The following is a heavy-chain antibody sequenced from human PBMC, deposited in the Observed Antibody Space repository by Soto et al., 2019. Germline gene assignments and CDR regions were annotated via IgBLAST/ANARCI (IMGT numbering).Heavy chain of an antibody. CDR3: ARDSSSSWASDY. CDR1: GFTFSSYS. Sequence: PGGSLRLSCAASGFTFSSYSMNWVRQAPGKGLEWVSSISSSSSYIYYADSVKGRFTISRDNAKNSLYLQMNSLRAEDTAVYYCARDSSSSWASDYWGQGTLVTVSS. D-gene: IGHD6-13*01. V-gene: IGHV3-21*01. CDR2: ISSSSSYI. J-gene: IGHJ4*02.